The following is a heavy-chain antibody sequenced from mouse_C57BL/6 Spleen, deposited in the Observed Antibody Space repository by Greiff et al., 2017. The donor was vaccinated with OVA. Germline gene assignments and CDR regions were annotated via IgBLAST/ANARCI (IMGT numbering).Heavy chain of an antibody. CDR2: ISNLAYSI. CDR3: ARLYDDDGGYYAMDY. CDR1: GFTFSDYG. V-gene: IGHV5-15*01. D-gene: IGHD2-4*01. J-gene: IGHJ4*01. Sequence: EVKLMESGGGLVQPGGSLKLSCAASGFTFSDYGMAWVRQAPRKGPEWVAFISNLAYSIYYADTVTGRFTISRENAKNTLYLEMSSLRSEDTAMYDCARLYDDDGGYYAMDYWGQGTSVTVSS.